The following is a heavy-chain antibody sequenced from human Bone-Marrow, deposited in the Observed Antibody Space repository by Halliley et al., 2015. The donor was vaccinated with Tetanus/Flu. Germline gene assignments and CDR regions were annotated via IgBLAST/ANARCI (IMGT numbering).Heavy chain of an antibody. J-gene: IGHJ4*02. CDR2: IYPGDSDT. V-gene: IGHV5-51*01. CDR1: GYSFTSYW. Sequence: VQLVQSGAEVKKPGESLKISCKGSGYSFTSYWIGWVRQMPGKGLEWMGIIYPGDSDTRYSPSFQGQVTISADKSISTAYLQWSSLKASDTAMYYCARYASILGVVIVRESFDYWGQGTLVTVSS. D-gene: IGHD3-3*01. CDR3: ARYASILGVVIVRESFDY.